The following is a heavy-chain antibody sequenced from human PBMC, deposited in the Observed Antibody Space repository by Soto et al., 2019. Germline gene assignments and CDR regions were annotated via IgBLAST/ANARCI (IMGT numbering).Heavy chain of an antibody. CDR3: ARVPGYCSGGSCSTFDY. D-gene: IGHD2-15*01. CDR1: GYTFTSYA. J-gene: IGHJ4*02. CDR2: INAGNGNT. V-gene: IGHV1-3*01. Sequence: ASVKVSCKASGYTFTSYAMHWVRQAPGQRLEWMGWINAGNGNTKYSQKFQGRVTITRDTSASTAYMELSSLRSEDTAVYYCARVPGYCSGGSCSTFDYWGQGTLVTVSS.